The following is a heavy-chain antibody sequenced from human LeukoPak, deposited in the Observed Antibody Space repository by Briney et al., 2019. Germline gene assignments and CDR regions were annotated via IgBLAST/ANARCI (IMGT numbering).Heavy chain of an antibody. D-gene: IGHD2-2*01. CDR3: ARDRGPYCSSTSCYNWFDP. Sequence: PSETLSLTCTVSGGSISSYYWSWLRQPAGKGLEWIGRIYTSGSTNYNPSLKSRVTMSVDTSKNQFSLKLSSVTAADTAVYYCARDRGPYCSSTSCYNWFDPWGQGTLVTVSS. CDR2: IYTSGST. J-gene: IGHJ5*02. V-gene: IGHV4-4*07. CDR1: GGSISSYY.